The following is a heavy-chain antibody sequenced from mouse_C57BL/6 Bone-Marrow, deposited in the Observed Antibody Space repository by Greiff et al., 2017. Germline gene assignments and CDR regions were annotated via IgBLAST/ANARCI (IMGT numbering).Heavy chain of an antibody. D-gene: IGHD2-4*01. CDR2: ISDGGSYT. Sequence: EVKLVESGGGLVKPGGSLKLSCAVSGFTFSSYALSWFRQTPAKRLEWFATISDGGSYTYSPDNVKGRFTISRDNAKNHLYLQMHHLQTEDTAMYYGARGVITTSFAYWGQGTLVTVSA. J-gene: IGHJ3*01. CDR1: GFTFSSYA. CDR3: ARGVITTSFAY. V-gene: IGHV5-4*03.